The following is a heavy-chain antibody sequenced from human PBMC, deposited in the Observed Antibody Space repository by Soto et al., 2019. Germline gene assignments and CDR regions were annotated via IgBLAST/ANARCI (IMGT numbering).Heavy chain of an antibody. CDR1: VCAFSDYY. D-gene: IGHD2-8*02. V-gene: IGHV3-11*01. CDR3: ARVKLVVGYYSVMDV. J-gene: IGHJ6*02. Sequence: SLVPSLAVSVCAFSDYYMSWIRQAPWKGLEWLSYINYSGTTIYYADSVKGRFTISRDNAKKSLYLQMNSLRAEDTAMYYCARVKLVVGYYSVMDVWGHGTTVTVSS. CDR2: INYSGTTI.